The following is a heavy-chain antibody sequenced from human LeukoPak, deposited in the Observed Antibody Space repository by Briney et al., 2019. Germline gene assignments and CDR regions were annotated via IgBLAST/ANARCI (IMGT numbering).Heavy chain of an antibody. J-gene: IGHJ4*02. CDR1: GYTFTSYG. D-gene: IGHD2-15*01. CDR3: ARYDCSGGSCYIFGY. CDR2: ISAYNGNT. V-gene: IGHV1-18*01. Sequence: GASVKVSCKASGYTFTSYGISWVRQAPGQGLEWMGWISAYNGNTNYAQKLQGRVTMTTDTSTSTAYMELRSLRSDDTAVYYCARYDCSGGSCYIFGYWGQGTLVTVSS.